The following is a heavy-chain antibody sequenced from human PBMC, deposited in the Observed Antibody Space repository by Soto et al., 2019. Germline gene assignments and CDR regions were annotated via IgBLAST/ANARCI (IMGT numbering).Heavy chain of an antibody. Sequence: EVQLVESGGGLVQPGGSLRLSCAASGFTFSSYWMSWVRQAPGKGLEWVANIKQDGSDKYYVDSVKGRFTISRDNPKNSRNLQMNSLRAEDTAVYYCARVTAWYQLLSHFDYWGRGTLVTVSS. CDR2: IKQDGSDK. CDR3: ARVTAWYQLLSHFDY. D-gene: IGHD2-2*01. CDR1: GFTFSSYW. J-gene: IGHJ4*02. V-gene: IGHV3-7*01.